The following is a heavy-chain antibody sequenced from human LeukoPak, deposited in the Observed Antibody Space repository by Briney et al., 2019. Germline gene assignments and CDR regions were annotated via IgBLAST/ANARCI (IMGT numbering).Heavy chain of an antibody. V-gene: IGHV3-15*01. D-gene: IGHD2-15*01. J-gene: IGHJ4*02. CDR1: GVTVSNTW. CDR3: TTGGGTMDF. CDR2: FTSRSAGGTI. Sequence: GGSLRLSCTASGVTVSNTWMSWVRQAPGKGLEWVGLFTSRSAGGTIHYAAPVQGRFTILAEDSKNTWYLQMNGLQIEDTGIYYFTTGGGTMDFWGQGTLVTVSS.